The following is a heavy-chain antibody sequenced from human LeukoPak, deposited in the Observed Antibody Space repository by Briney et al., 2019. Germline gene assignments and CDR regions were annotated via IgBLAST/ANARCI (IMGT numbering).Heavy chain of an antibody. D-gene: IGHD6-13*01. Sequence: ASVKVSCKASGYTFTSYGISWVRQAPGQGLERMGWISAYNGNTNYAQKLQGRVTMTTDTSTSTAYMELRSLRSDDTTVYYCARDRGIAAAGTWFDPWGQGTLVTVSS. CDR3: ARDRGIAAAGTWFDP. V-gene: IGHV1-18*01. CDR2: ISAYNGNT. J-gene: IGHJ5*02. CDR1: GYTFTSYG.